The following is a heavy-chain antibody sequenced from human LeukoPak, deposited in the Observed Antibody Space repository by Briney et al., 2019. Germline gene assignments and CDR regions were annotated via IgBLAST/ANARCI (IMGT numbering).Heavy chain of an antibody. CDR2: ISSSSSTI. CDR1: GFTFSSYS. Sequence: PGGSLRLSCAASGFTFSSYSMNWVRQAPGKGPEWVSYISSSSSTIYYADSAKGRFTISRDNAKNSLYLQMNSLRAEDTAVYYCASDEGKAIDYWGQGTLVTVSS. J-gene: IGHJ4*02. D-gene: IGHD5-12*01. CDR3: ASDEGKAIDY. V-gene: IGHV3-48*01.